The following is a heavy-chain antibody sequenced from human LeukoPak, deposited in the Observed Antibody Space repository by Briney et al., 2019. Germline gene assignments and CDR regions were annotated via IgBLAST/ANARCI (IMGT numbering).Heavy chain of an antibody. D-gene: IGHD6-19*01. J-gene: IGHJ6*02. CDR1: GFTFSSYG. CDR2: ISYDGSNK. CDR3: AGQYSSGWYDVGNYYYGMDV. V-gene: IGHV3-30*03. Sequence: GRSLRLSCAGSGFTFSSYGMHWVRQAPGKGLEWVAVISYDGSNKYYADSVKGRFTISRDNSKNTLYLQMNSLRAEDTAVYYCAGQYSSGWYDVGNYYYGMDVWGQGTTVTVSS.